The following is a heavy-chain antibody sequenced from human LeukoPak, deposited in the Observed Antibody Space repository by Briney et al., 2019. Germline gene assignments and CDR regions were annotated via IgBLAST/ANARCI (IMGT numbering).Heavy chain of an antibody. Sequence: GGSLRLSCAASGFIFSTYGMNWVRQAPGKGLEWVSLISSGRTYIYYADSVKGRFTISRDNAKNSLSLQMNSLRADDTAVYYCARDLSALVIPAAYLDSWGQGTLVTVSS. V-gene: IGHV3-21*01. CDR2: ISSGRTYI. CDR1: GFIFSTYG. CDR3: ARDLSALVIPAAYLDS. J-gene: IGHJ4*02. D-gene: IGHD2-2*01.